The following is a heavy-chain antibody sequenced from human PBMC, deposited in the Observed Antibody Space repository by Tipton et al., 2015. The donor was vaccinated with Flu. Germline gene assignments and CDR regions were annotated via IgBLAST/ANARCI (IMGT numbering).Heavy chain of an antibody. CDR2: IYHSGST. D-gene: IGHD1-26*01. J-gene: IGHJ4*03. CDR3: ARVLPIVGATRGYFDY. CDR1: GGSISGNRYY. V-gene: IGHV4-39*07. Sequence: TLSLTCTVSGGSISGNRYYWGWIRQPPGKGLEWIGSIYHSGSTYYNPSLKSRVTISVDTSKNQFSLKLTSVTAADTAVYYCARVLPIVGATRGYFDYWGQGTLVTVSS.